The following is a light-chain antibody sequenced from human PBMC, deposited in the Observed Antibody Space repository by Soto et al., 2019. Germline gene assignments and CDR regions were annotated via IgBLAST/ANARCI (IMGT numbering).Light chain of an antibody. J-gene: IGKJ1*01. V-gene: IGKV3-15*01. CDR3: QQYNNWTWT. CDR2: SAS. Sequence: EIVFTQPPATLSLSPGERATLCCRASQSISETLAWYQQKPGQAPRLLIYSASARATGFPARFSGSVSGTDGTITISSLKYEDGSVYYCQQYNNWTWTFGQGTKVDIK. CDR1: QSISET.